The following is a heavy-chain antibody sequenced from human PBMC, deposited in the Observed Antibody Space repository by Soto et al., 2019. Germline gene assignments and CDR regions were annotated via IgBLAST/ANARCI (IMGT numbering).Heavy chain of an antibody. V-gene: IGHV4-61*03. CDR3: AREWGLLPYYVMNV. CDR2: ISYTGRT. Sequence: QVQLQESVPGLVKPSETLSLTCIVSGDSVTSGSYYWTWLRQPPGKGLEWIGYISYTGRTKYNPSLQSRVTISVDTSKNDFSLNLSSVTAADTAVYFCAREWGLLPYYVMNVWGHGTAVTVSS. J-gene: IGHJ6*02. CDR1: GDSVTSGSYY. D-gene: IGHD7-27*01.